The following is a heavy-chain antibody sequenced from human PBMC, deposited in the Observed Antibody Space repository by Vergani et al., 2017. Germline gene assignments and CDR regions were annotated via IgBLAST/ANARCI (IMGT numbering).Heavy chain of an antibody. V-gene: IGHV3-15*01. J-gene: IGHJ4*02. CDR3: TNPTQWELRYYFDY. CDR2: IRPKADGETT. Sequence: EVQPVESGGGLVKPGGSLRLSCTTSGFTFSSAWMSWVRQAPGKGLEWVARIRPKADGETTDYAAPVKGRFTISRDDSKNTLYLQMNSLKTEDTAVYYCTNPTQWELRYYFDYWGQRTLITVSS. D-gene: IGHD3-9*01. CDR1: GFTFSSAW.